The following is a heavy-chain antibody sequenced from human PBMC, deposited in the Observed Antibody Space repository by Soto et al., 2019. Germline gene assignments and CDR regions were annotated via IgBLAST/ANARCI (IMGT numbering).Heavy chain of an antibody. D-gene: IGHD4-17*01. CDR2: IIPIFGTA. V-gene: IGHV1-69*13. Sequence: ASVKVSCKASGGTFSSYAISWVRQAPGQGLEWMGGIIPIFGTANYAQKFQGRVTITADESTSTAYMELSSLRSEDTAVYYCASRRYGANRYYFDYWGQGTLGTVSS. CDR3: ASRRYGANRYYFDY. J-gene: IGHJ4*02. CDR1: GGTFSSYA.